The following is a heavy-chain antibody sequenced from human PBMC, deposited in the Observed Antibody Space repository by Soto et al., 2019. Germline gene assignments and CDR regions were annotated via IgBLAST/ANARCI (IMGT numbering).Heavy chain of an antibody. J-gene: IGHJ4*02. CDR3: AKDYGSSRYFFDY. CDR2: ISGNGANT. Sequence: LRLSCAASGFTFINYAMSWVRQAPGEGLEWVSTISGNGANTHYADSVKGRFSISRDNSKNTLYIQMNSLRAEDTAVYYCAKDYGSSRYFFDYWGQGALVTVSS. D-gene: IGHD6-19*01. CDR1: GFTFINYA. V-gene: IGHV3-23*01.